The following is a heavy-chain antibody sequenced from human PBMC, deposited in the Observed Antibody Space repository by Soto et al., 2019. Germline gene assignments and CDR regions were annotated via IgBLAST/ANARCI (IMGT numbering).Heavy chain of an antibody. J-gene: IGHJ4*02. CDR3: AKDYGSSRYFFDY. CDR2: ISGNGANT. Sequence: LRLSCAASGFTFINYAMSWVRQAPGEGLEWVSTISGNGANTHYADSVKGRFSISRDNSKNTLYIQMNSLRAEDTAVYYCAKDYGSSRYFFDYWGQGALVTVSS. D-gene: IGHD6-19*01. CDR1: GFTFINYA. V-gene: IGHV3-23*01.